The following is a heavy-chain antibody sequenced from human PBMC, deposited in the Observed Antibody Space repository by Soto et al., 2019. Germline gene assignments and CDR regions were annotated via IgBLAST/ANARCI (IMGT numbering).Heavy chain of an antibody. CDR3: ARDGVGATTFFGFLDY. J-gene: IGHJ4*02. Sequence: PGGSLRLSCAASGFTFSSYGMHWVRQAPGKGLEWVAVISYDGSNKYYADSVKGRFTISRDNSKNTLYLQMNSLRAEDTAVYYCARDGVGATTFFGFLDYWGQGT. D-gene: IGHD1-26*01. CDR1: GFTFSSYG. CDR2: ISYDGSNK. V-gene: IGHV3-30*03.